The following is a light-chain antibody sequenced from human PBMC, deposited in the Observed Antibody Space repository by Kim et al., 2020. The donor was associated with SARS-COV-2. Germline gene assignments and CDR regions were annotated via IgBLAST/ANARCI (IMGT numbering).Light chain of an antibody. J-gene: IGLJ1*01. CDR2: DVS. CDR3: SSYTSSSTYV. Sequence: GQSLTISCTGTSSDVGGYNYVSWYQQHPGKAPKLMLYDVSNRPSGVSNRFSGSKSGNTASLTISGLQAEDEADYYCSSYTSSSTYVFGTGTKVTVL. V-gene: IGLV2-14*03. CDR1: SSDVGGYNY.